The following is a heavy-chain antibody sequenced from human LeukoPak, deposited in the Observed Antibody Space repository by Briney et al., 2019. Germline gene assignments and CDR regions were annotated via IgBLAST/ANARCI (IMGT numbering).Heavy chain of an antibody. Sequence: GGSLRLSCAASGFTFSSNWMHWVRQAPGKGLVWVSRIKGDGSSTSYADSVKGRFTISRDNAKNSLYLQMDSLRVDDTAVYYCSFSSSWFFHYWGQGALVTVSS. CDR3: SFSSSWFFHY. CDR2: IKGDGSST. CDR1: GFTFSSNW. D-gene: IGHD6-13*01. V-gene: IGHV3-74*01. J-gene: IGHJ4*02.